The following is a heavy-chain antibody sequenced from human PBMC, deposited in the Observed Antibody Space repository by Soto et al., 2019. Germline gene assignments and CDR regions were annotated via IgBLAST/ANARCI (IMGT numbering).Heavy chain of an antibody. CDR1: IVTVSDHF. CDR3: ARTRLFDASGYFYYYYGMDV. D-gene: IGHD3-22*01. V-gene: IGHV3-53*01. J-gene: IGHJ6*02. Sequence: EVQLVESGGGLVQPGGSLRLSCAASIVTVSDHFMSWVRQAPGKGLEWVSVIYDNGDTHYADSVKGRFTISRDNSKNTVYLRMNSLRGEDTAVYYCARTRLFDASGYFYYYYGMDVWGQGTTVTVSS. CDR2: IYDNGDT.